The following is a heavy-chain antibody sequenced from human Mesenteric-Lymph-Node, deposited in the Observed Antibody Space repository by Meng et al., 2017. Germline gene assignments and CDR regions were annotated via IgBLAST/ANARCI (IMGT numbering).Heavy chain of an antibody. CDR1: GGTFSSYA. CDR3: ARVNIVVVPAANEVDYYYGMDV. Sequence: SVKVSCKASGGTFSSYAISWVRQAPGQGLEWMGGIIPIFGTANYAQKFQGRVTITADESTSTAYMELSSLRSEDTAVYYCARVNIVVVPAANEVDYYYGMDVWGHGTTVTVSS. D-gene: IGHD2-2*01. J-gene: IGHJ6*02. CDR2: IIPIFGTA. V-gene: IGHV1-69*13.